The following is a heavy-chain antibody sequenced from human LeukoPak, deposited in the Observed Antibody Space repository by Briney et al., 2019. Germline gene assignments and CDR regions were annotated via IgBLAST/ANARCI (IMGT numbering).Heavy chain of an antibody. CDR2: MHTGGNT. V-gene: IGHV3-66*01. Sequence: GGSLRLSCAVSGLTVSNNYMSWVRQAPGKGPEWVSVMHTGGNTDYADSVKGRFTISRDKSKNMLYLQMNSLRAEDTAVYYCARSLGSLYPFDYWGQGSLVTVSS. J-gene: IGHJ4*02. CDR1: GLTVSNNY. D-gene: IGHD3-3*01. CDR3: ARSLGSLYPFDY.